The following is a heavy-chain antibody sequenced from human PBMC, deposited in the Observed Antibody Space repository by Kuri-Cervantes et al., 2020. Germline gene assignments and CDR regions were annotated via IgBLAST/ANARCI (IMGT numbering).Heavy chain of an antibody. D-gene: IGHD3-16*01. CDR3: AREGGEGYSN. J-gene: IGHJ4*02. CDR1: GFTFSDYY. V-gene: IGHV3-11*04. CDR2: ISGSGGST. Sequence: LSLTCAASGFTFSDYYMSWIRQAPGKGLEWVSAISGSGGSTYYADSVKGRFTISRDNAKNSLYLQMNSLRAEDTAVYYCAREGGEGYSNWGQGTLVTVSS.